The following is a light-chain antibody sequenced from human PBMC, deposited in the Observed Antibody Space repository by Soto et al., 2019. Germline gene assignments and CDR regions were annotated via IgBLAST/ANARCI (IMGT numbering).Light chain of an antibody. CDR2: GAS. CDR1: QSVSSSY. Sequence: EIVLTQSPGTLSLSPGERATLSCRASQSVSSSYLAWYQQKPGQAPRLLIYGASSRATGIPDRFSGSGSGKDFTLTISRLEPEDFAVYYCQKYGSSQVTFGPGTKVDIK. J-gene: IGKJ3*01. CDR3: QKYGSSQVT. V-gene: IGKV3-20*01.